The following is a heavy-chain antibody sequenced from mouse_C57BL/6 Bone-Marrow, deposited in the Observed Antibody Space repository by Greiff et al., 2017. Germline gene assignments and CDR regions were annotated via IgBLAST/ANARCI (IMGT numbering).Heavy chain of an antibody. CDR2: IYPGDGDT. Sequence: VQLQESGPELVKPGASVKISCKASGYAFSSSWMNWVKQRPGKGLEWIGRIYPGDGDTNYNGKFKGKATLTADKSSSTAYMQLSSLTSEDSAVYFCARSQFITTGVATNYYAMDYWGQGTSVTVSS. D-gene: IGHD1-1*01. J-gene: IGHJ4*01. CDR3: ARSQFITTGVATNYYAMDY. V-gene: IGHV1-82*01. CDR1: GYAFSSSW.